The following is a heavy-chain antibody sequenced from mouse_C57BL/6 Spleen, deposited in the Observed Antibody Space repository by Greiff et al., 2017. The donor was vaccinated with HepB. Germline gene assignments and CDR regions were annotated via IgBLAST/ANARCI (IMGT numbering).Heavy chain of an antibody. CDR3: ARDRNWDDAMDY. V-gene: IGHV1-19*01. J-gene: IGHJ4*01. CDR2: INPYNGGT. CDR1: GYTFTDYY. Sequence: VQLQQSGPVLVKPGASVKMSCKASGYTFTDYYMNWVKQSHGKSLEWIGVINPYNGGTSYNQKFKGKATLTVDKSSSTAYMELNSLTSEDSAVYYCARDRNWDDAMDYWGQGTSVTVSS. D-gene: IGHD4-1*01.